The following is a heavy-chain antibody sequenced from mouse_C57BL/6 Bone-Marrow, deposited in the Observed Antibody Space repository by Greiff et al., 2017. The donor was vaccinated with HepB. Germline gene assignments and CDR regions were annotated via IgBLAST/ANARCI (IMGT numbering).Heavy chain of an antibody. Sequence: VQLQQPGAELVMPGASVKLSCKASGYTFTSYWMHWVKQRPGQGLEWIGEIDPSDSYTNYNQKFKGKSTLTVDKSSSTAYMQLSSLTSEDSAVYYCALYYYGSSPFAYWGQGTTLTVSS. J-gene: IGHJ2*01. D-gene: IGHD1-1*01. CDR3: ALYYYGSSPFAY. CDR2: IDPSDSYT. CDR1: GYTFTSYW. V-gene: IGHV1-69*01.